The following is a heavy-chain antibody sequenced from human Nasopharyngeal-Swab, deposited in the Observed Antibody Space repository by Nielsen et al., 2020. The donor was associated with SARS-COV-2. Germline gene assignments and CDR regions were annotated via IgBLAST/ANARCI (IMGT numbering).Heavy chain of an antibody. Sequence: GGSLRLSCKGSGYSFTSYWNGWVRQMPGKGLEWMGIIYPGDSDTRYSPSFQGQVTISADKSISTAYLQWSSLKASDTAMYYCARHFFPVRFCGMDVWGQGTTVTVSS. CDR3: ARHFFPVRFCGMDV. CDR2: IYPGDSDT. V-gene: IGHV5-51*01. J-gene: IGHJ6*02. D-gene: IGHD3-3*01. CDR1: GYSFTSYW.